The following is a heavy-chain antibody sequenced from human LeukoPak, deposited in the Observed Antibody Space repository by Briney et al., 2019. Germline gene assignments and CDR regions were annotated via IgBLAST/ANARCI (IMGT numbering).Heavy chain of an antibody. J-gene: IGHJ4*02. V-gene: IGHV3-7*01. CDR3: ASAAGWESAY. Sequence: PGGSLRLSCAASGSTSSRYYMSWVRQTPEKGLEWVANINQDGSEKNYVDSVKGRFTISRDNAKNPLYLQMNSLRAEDTAVYYCASAAGWESAYWGQGTLVTVSS. D-gene: IGHD1-26*01. CDR2: INQDGSEK. CDR1: GSTSSRYY.